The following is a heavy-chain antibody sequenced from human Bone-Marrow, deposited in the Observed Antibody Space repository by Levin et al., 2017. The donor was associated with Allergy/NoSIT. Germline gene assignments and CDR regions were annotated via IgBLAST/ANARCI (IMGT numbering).Heavy chain of an antibody. V-gene: IGHV4-4*02. CDR1: GGSISSSNW. Sequence: PSETLSLTCAVSGGSISSSNWWSWVRQPPGKGLEWIGDIYHSGNTNYNPSLKSRVTISVDKSKNHFSLKVFSVTAADTAVYFWALVSVSGGRYVVLWGGGTLVTV. J-gene: IGHJ2*01. D-gene: IGHD5/OR15-5a*01. CDR3: ALVSVSGGRYVVL. CDR2: IYHSGNT.